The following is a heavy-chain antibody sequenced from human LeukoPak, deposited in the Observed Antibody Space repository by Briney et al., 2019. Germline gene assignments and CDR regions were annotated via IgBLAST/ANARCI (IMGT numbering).Heavy chain of an antibody. Sequence: SETLSLTCTVSGGSISSYYWSWIRQPAGKGLEWIGRIYTSGSTNYNPSLKSRVTISVDTSKNQFSLKLSSVSAADTAVYYCASGYDFWSGYYYMDVWGKGTTVTVSS. CDR3: ASGYDFWSGYYYMDV. V-gene: IGHV4-4*07. CDR2: IYTSGST. D-gene: IGHD3-3*01. CDR1: GGSISSYY. J-gene: IGHJ6*03.